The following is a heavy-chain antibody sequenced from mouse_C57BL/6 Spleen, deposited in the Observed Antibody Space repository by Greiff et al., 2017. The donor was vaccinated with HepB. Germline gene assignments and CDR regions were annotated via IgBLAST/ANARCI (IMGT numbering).Heavy chain of an antibody. CDR1: GYTFTSYW. CDR3: ARAGDGYYVHY. J-gene: IGHJ2*01. Sequence: VQLQQPGAELVRPGTSVKLSCKASGYTFTSYWMHWVKQRPGQGLEWIGVIDPSDSYTNYNQKFKGKATLTVDTSSSTAYMQLSSLTSEDSAVYYCARAGDGYYVHYWGQGTTLTVSS. CDR2: IDPSDSYT. D-gene: IGHD2-3*01. V-gene: IGHV1-59*01.